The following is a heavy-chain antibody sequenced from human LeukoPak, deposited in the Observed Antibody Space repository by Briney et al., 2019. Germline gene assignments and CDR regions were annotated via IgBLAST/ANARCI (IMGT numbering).Heavy chain of an antibody. J-gene: IGHJ4*02. CDR3: ARLRRDILTGYYDY. CDR2: IYYSGGT. CDR1: GGSISSYY. Sequence: PSETLSLTCTVSGGSISSYYWSWIRQPPGKGLEWIGYIYYSGGTNYNPSLKSRVTISVDTSKNQFSLKLSSVTAADTAVYYCARLRRDILTGYYDYWGQGTLVTVSS. D-gene: IGHD3-9*01. V-gene: IGHV4-59*08.